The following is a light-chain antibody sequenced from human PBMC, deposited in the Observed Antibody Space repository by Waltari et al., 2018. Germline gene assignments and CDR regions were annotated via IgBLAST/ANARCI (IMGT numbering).Light chain of an antibody. CDR3: QVWDSNMYGV. J-gene: IGLJ3*02. Sequence: YVLTQPPSVSVAPGQAATLPCGGSHIATKSVNWYQRKPGQAPVLVIYYHSLRPSGIPERFSGSNSGITATLAISRVEAGDEADYYCQVWDSNMYGVFGGGTKVTVL. CDR1: HIATKS. V-gene: IGLV3-21*01. CDR2: YHS.